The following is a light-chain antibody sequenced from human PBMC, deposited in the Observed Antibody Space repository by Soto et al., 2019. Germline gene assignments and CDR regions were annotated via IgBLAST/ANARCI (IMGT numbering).Light chain of an antibody. J-gene: IGKJ2*01. CDR3: HQYGSSPYT. CDR1: ESVSSSY. Sequence: EIVLTQSPGTLSLSPGERATLSCRASESVSSSYLAWYQQKPGQAPRLLIYGASSRATGIPDRFSGSGSGRDFTLTISRLEPEDFALYYCHQYGSSPYTFAQGTKLEIK. V-gene: IGKV3-20*01. CDR2: GAS.